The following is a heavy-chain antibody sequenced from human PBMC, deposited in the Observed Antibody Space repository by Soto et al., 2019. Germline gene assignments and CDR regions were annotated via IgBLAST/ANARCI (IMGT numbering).Heavy chain of an antibody. CDR3: VREPLWFGEFRLDYYYGMDV. V-gene: IGHV4-31*03. J-gene: IGHJ6*02. D-gene: IGHD3-10*01. CDR2: IYYSGST. Sequence: SETLSLTCTVSGGSISSGGYYWSWIRQHPGKGLEWIGYIYYSGSTYYNPSLKSRVTISVDTSKNQFSLKLSSVTAADTAVYYCVREPLWFGEFRLDYYYGMDVWGQGTTVTVSS. CDR1: GGSISSGGYY.